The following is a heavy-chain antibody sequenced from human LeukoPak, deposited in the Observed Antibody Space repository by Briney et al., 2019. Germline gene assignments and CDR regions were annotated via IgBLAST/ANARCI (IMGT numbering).Heavy chain of an antibody. Sequence: SETLSLTCTVSGGSISSYYWSWVRQPPGKGLEWIGYIQNSVTTYTNNPSLQSRVTISVDTSKNQFSLKVTSVTAADTAVYYCVRSPQLDPWGQGTLVTVSS. CDR1: GGSISSYY. J-gene: IGHJ5*02. CDR2: IQNSVTTY. CDR3: VRSPQLDP. V-gene: IGHV4-59*01.